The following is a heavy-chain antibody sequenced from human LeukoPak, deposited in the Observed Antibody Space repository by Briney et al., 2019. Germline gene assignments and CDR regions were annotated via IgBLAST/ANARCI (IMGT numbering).Heavy chain of an antibody. Sequence: GGSLRLSCAASGFTFSSYGMNWVRQAPGKGLEWVSSISSSSSYIYYADSVKGRFTISRGNSKNTLYLQMNSLRAEDTALYYCAKGTGYSYAYSFDYWGQGTLVTVSS. CDR2: ISSSSSYI. CDR1: GFTFSSYG. CDR3: AKGTGYSYAYSFDY. D-gene: IGHD5-18*01. J-gene: IGHJ4*02. V-gene: IGHV3-21*04.